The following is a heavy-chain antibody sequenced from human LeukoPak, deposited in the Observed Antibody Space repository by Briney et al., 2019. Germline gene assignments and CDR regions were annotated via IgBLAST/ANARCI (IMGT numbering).Heavy chain of an antibody. CDR3: ARGGLDGWIHLWPSSHFDY. J-gene: IGHJ4*02. Sequence: GSLRLSCAASGFTFSSSWMNWVRQAPGKGLVWVADIKQDGSETYYVDSVKGRFTISRDNARNSLYLQMSSLRVEDTAVYYCARGGLDGWIHLWPSSHFDYWGQGTLVTVSS. D-gene: IGHD5-18*01. CDR1: GFTFSSSW. V-gene: IGHV3-7*01. CDR2: IKQDGSET.